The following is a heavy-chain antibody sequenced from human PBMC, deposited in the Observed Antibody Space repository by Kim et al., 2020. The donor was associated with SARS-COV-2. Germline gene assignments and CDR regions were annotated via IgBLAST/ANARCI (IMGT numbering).Heavy chain of an antibody. Sequence: SETLSLTCTVSGGSISSYYWSWIRQPPGKGLEWIGYIYYSGSTNYNPSLKSRVTISVDTSKNQFSLKLSSVTAADTAVYYCARGKHEWDPNHFQHWGQGTLVTVSS. D-gene: IGHD1-26*01. CDR2: IYYSGST. CDR3: ARGKHEWDPNHFQH. CDR1: GGSISSYY. V-gene: IGHV4-59*01. J-gene: IGHJ1*01.